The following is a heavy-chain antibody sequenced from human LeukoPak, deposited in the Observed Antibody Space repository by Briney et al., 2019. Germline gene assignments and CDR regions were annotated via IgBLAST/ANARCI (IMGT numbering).Heavy chain of an antibody. Sequence: SVKVSCKASGGTFTNYVITWVRQAPGQGLKWMGRIIPIHGSTNYAQKFQGRVTITTDKSTSTSYMELSSLRTEDTAMYYCTYSSNWFYYFDYWGQGTLVTVSS. CDR2: IIPIHGST. J-gene: IGHJ4*02. D-gene: IGHD6-13*01. CDR1: GGTFTNYV. V-gene: IGHV1-69*04. CDR3: TYSSNWFYYFDY.